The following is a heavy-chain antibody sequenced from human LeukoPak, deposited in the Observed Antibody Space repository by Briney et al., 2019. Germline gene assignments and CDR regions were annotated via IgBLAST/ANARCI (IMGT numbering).Heavy chain of an antibody. CDR2: IYPGDSDT. Sequence: GESLKISCKGSGYSFTSYWIAWVRQMPGKGLEWMGIIYPGDSDTRYSPSFQGQVTISADKSISTAYLRWSSLQASDTAIYYCARRDTIMLQYNRFDPWGQGTLVTVSS. V-gene: IGHV5-51*01. J-gene: IGHJ5*02. CDR3: ARRDTIMLQYNRFDP. CDR1: GYSFTSYW. D-gene: IGHD5-24*01.